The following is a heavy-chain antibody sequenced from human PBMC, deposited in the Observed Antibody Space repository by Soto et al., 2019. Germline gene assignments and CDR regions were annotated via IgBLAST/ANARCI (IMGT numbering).Heavy chain of an antibody. Sequence: PGGSLRLSCAASGFTFSSYAMTWVRQAPGKELEWVSAISGSGGSTYYADSVKGRFTISRDNSKNTLYLQMNSLRAEDTAVYYCAKASDYYGSGSPLDYWGQGTLVTVSS. CDR1: GFTFSSYA. CDR2: ISGSGGST. D-gene: IGHD3-10*01. J-gene: IGHJ4*02. V-gene: IGHV3-23*01. CDR3: AKASDYYGSGSPLDY.